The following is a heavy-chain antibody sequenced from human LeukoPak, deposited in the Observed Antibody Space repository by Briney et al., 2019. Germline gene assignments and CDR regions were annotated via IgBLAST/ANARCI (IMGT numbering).Heavy chain of an antibody. CDR2: IRYDGSNK. D-gene: IGHD6-13*01. J-gene: IGHJ4*02. V-gene: IGHV3-30*02. CDR1: GFTFDDYA. CDR3: AKGTMSSSWLDYSVFDY. Sequence: PGGSLRLSCAAFGFTFDDYAMHWVRQAPGKGLEWVAFIRYDGSNKYYADSVKGRFTISRDNSKNTLYLQMNSLRAEDTAVYYCAKGTMSSSWLDYSVFDYWGQGTLVTVSS.